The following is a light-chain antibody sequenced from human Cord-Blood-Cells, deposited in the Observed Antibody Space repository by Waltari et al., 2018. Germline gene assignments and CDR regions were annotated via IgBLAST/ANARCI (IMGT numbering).Light chain of an antibody. V-gene: IGKV1-39*01. CDR1: HSISSY. CDR2: AAS. J-gene: IGKJ2*03. CDR3: QQSYSTPSS. Sequence: DLQMTQTPSSLSASVGDRVTITCRSSHSISSYLKWYQQKPGKAPKLLIYAASSLPSGVPSRFSGSGSGTDFTLTISSLQPEDFATYYCQQSYSTPSSFGQGTKLEIK.